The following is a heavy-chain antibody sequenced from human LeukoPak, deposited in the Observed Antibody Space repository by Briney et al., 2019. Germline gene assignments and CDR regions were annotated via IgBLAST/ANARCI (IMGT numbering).Heavy chain of an antibody. V-gene: IGHV4-59*01. Sequence: PSETLSLTCTVSGGSISSYYWNWIRQPPGKGLEWIGYIYYSGTTNYNPSLKGRVTISVDTSKNQFSLKLSSVTAADMAVYYCARVTCTSTSCYPKDAFDIWGQGTMVTVSS. CDR1: GGSISSYY. J-gene: IGHJ3*02. D-gene: IGHD2-2*01. CDR2: IYYSGTT. CDR3: ARVTCTSTSCYPKDAFDI.